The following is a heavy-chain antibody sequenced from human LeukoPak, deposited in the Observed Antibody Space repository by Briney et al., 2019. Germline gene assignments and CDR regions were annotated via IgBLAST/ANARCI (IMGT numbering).Heavy chain of an antibody. Sequence: ASVKVSCKASGYTFTSYAMNWVRQAPGQGLEWMGWINTNTGNPTYAQGFTGRFVFSLDTSVSTAYLQISSLKAEDTAVYYCARDLKRVTIFGVLNAFDIWGQGTMVTVSS. CDR1: GYTFTSYA. V-gene: IGHV7-4-1*02. D-gene: IGHD3-3*01. J-gene: IGHJ3*02. CDR3: ARDLKRVTIFGVLNAFDI. CDR2: INTNTGNP.